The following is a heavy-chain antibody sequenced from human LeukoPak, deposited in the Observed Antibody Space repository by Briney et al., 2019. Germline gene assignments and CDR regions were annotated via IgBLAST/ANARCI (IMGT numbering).Heavy chain of an antibody. CDR2: ISSGSSTK. CDR1: GFTFSSYA. CDR3: ARPPGDY. V-gene: IGHV3-48*04. Sequence: GGSLGLSCAASGFTFSSYAMHWVRQAPGKGLEWVSYISSGSSTKYYADSVKGRFTISRDNAKNSLYLQMNSLRAEDTAVYYCARPPGDYWGQGTLVTVSS. J-gene: IGHJ4*02.